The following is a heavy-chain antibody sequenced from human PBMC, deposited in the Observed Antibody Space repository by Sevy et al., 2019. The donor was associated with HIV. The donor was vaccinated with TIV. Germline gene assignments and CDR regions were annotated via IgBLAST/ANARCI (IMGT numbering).Heavy chain of an antibody. D-gene: IGHD2-15*01. CDR2: MSPKSGNT. J-gene: IGHJ4*02. CDR3: ARGDSLVVPPATVDY. Sequence: ASVKVSCKASGDTFITYDINWVRQATGQGLEWMGWMSPKSGNTDYAQKFQGRLIMTRDLATSTAYMELSSLRSEDTSVYYCARGDSLVVPPATVDYWGQGTLVTVSS. V-gene: IGHV1-8*01. CDR1: GDTFITYD.